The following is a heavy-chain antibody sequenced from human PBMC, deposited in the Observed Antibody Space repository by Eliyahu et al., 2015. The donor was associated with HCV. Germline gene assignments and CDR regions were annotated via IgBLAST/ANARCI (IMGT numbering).Heavy chain of an antibody. D-gene: IGHD2-2*01. Sequence: EVQLVQSGGGLVQPGGSLRLSCAASGFXFNXDWMXWVRQAPGKGLEWVXSIKEDGSEKFYVDSVKGRFTISRDNAKNSLFLQMNSLRAEDTAVYYCARQMADIVVVLTALGYNYYGMDVWGQGTTVTVSS. J-gene: IGHJ6*02. V-gene: IGHV3-7*01. CDR3: ARQMADIVVVLTALGYNYYGMDV. CDR2: IKEDGSEK. CDR1: GFXFNXDW.